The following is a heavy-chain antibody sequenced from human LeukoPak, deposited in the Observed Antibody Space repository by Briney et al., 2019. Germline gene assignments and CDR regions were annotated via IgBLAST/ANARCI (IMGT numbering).Heavy chain of an antibody. J-gene: IGHJ6*02. CDR3: ASGFYGSGEEYGMDV. Sequence: GGYLRLSCAASGFTFDDYAMNWVRQAPGKGLEWVSSISSSSSYIYYADSVKGRFTISRDNAKNSLYLQMNSLRAEDTAVYYCASGFYGSGEEYGMDVWGQGTTVTVSS. CDR2: ISSSSSYI. V-gene: IGHV3-21*01. D-gene: IGHD3-10*01. CDR1: GFTFDDYA.